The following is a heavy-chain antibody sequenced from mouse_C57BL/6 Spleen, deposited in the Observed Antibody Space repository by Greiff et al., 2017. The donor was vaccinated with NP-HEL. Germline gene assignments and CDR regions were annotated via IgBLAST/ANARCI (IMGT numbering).Heavy chain of an antibody. J-gene: IGHJ2*01. CDR3: ARSPASYYFDY. CDR2: INPSNGGT. CDR1: GYTFTSYW. Sequence: VQLQQSGTELVKPGASVKLSCKASGYTFTSYWMHWVKRRPGQGLEWIGNINPSNGGTNYNEKFQSQATLTVDKSSSTAYMQLSSLTSEDSAVYYCARSPASYYFDYWGQGTTLTVSS. V-gene: IGHV1-53*01.